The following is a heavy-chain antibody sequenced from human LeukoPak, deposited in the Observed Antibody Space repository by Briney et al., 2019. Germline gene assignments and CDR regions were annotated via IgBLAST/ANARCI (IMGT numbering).Heavy chain of an antibody. D-gene: IGHD5-12*01. CDR3: AGHGRENTGYDFDY. J-gene: IGHJ4*02. Sequence: PSETLSLTCTVSGGSISSYYWSWIRQPPGKGLEWIGYIHYSGSTNYNPSLKSRVSISVDTSKNQFSLKLTSVTAADTAVYYCAGHGRENTGYDFDYWGQGSLVTVSS. V-gene: IGHV4-59*08. CDR2: IHYSGST. CDR1: GGSISSYY.